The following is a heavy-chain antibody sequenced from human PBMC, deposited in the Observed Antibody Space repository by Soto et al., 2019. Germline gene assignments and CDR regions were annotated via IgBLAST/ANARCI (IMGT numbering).Heavy chain of an antibody. Sequence: PVGSLRLSCAASGFTFSSHPMSWVRQAPGKGLEWAASITPDGGVTYYADSMRGRFTISRDNSRNTLYLQMYNLRGEDTAVYFCGVQLMAAGSYDFWGQGTLVTVSS. V-gene: IGHV3-23*01. CDR2: ITPDGGVT. CDR1: GFTFSSHP. CDR3: GVQLMAAGSYDF. J-gene: IGHJ4*02. D-gene: IGHD1-1*01.